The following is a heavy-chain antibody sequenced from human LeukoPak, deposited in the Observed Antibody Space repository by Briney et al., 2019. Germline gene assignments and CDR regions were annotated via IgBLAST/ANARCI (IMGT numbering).Heavy chain of an antibody. CDR3: ARLVQEMATYYFDY. CDR1: GYSFTSYW. J-gene: IGHJ4*02. D-gene: IGHD5-24*01. CDR2: IYPGDSDT. V-gene: IGHV5-51*01. Sequence: GESLKISCKGSGYSFTSYWIGWVRQMPGKGLEWMGIIYPGDSDTRYSPSFPGQVTISSDKFISTAYLQWSSLKASDTAMYYCARLVQEMATYYFDYWGQGTLVTVSS.